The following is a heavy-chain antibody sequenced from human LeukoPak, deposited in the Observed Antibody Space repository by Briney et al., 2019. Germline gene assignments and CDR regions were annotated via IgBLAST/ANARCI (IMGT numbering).Heavy chain of an antibody. V-gene: IGHV1-18*01. D-gene: IGHD2-21*02. Sequence: ASVKVSCKASGYTFTSYGISWVRQAPGQGLEWMGWISAYNGNTHYAQKLQGRVTMTTDTSTSTAYMELRSLRSDDTAVYYCARVRQYCGGDCYIEDAFDIWGQGTMVTVSS. J-gene: IGHJ3*02. CDR1: GYTFTSYG. CDR3: ARVRQYCGGDCYIEDAFDI. CDR2: ISAYNGNT.